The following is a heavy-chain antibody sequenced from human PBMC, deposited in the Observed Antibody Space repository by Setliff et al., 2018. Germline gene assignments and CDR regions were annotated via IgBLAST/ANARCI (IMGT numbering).Heavy chain of an antibody. J-gene: IGHJ6*03. V-gene: IGHV4-61*09. Sequence: PSETLSLTCNVSGVSIANTASYWSWIRQPAGKGPEWIGQIYTTWSTNYNPSLRSRATISLDASKNQFSLSLTSVTAADTAVYYCARVTGFFYVDAWGKGTTVTVSS. CDR2: IYTTWST. CDR3: ARVTGFFYVDA. CDR1: GVSIANTASY.